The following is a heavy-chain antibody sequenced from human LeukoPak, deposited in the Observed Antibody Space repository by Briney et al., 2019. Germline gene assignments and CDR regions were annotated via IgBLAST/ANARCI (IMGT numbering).Heavy chain of an antibody. CDR3: ARDLLLGRSVWYGAFDY. V-gene: IGHV3-21*01. CDR2: IGGSSYFI. Sequence: PGGSLRLSCAASGFSFSNYTMNWVRQAPGKGLEWVSSIGGSSYFIYYADSLKGRFTISRDNAKNSMYLQMNSLRAEDTAVYYCARDLLLGRSVWYGAFDYWGRESWSPSPQ. D-gene: IGHD6-19*01. J-gene: IGHJ4*02. CDR1: GFSFSNYT.